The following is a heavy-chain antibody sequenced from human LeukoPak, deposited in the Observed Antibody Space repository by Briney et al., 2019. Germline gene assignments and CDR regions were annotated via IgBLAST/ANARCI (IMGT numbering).Heavy chain of an antibody. CDR1: GGSISSGSYY. CDR2: IYTSGST. D-gene: IGHD3-3*01. Sequence: SQTLSLTCTVSGGSISSGSYYWSWIRQPAGKGLERIGRIYTSGSTNYNPSLKSRVTISVDTSKNQFSLKLSSVTAADTAVYYCAREAYDFWSGAPFDYWGQGTLVTVSS. V-gene: IGHV4-61*02. CDR3: AREAYDFWSGAPFDY. J-gene: IGHJ4*02.